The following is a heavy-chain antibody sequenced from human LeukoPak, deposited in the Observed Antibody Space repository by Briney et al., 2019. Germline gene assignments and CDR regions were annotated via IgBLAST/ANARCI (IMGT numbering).Heavy chain of an antibody. CDR1: GGTFSSYA. CDR3: ARGAPDG. V-gene: IGHV1-46*01. J-gene: IGHJ4*02. Sequence: GSSVKVSCKASGGTFSSYAISWVRQAPGQGLEWMGIINPSGGSTSYAQKFQGRVTMTRDTSTSTVYMELSSLRSEDTAVYYCARGAPDGWGQGTLVTVSS. CDR2: INPSGGST.